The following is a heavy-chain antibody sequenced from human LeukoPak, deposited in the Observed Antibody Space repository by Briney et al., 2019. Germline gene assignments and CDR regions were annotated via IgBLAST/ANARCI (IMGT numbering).Heavy chain of an antibody. CDR1: GYTFTGYY. CDR3: ARDYYDSSGYSRFDP. V-gene: IGHV1-2*02. D-gene: IGHD3-22*01. J-gene: IGHJ5*02. CDR2: INSNSGGT. Sequence: ASVKVSCKASGYTFTGYYMHWVRQAPGQGPEGMGWINSNSGGTDYAQKFQGRVTMTRDTSTSTAYMEVSRLRSDDTAVYYCARDYYDSSGYSRFDPWGEGTLVTVSS.